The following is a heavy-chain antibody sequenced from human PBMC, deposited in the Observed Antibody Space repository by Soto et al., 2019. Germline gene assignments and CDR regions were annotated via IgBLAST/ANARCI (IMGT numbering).Heavy chain of an antibody. CDR2: ISGSGGST. CDR3: ANFERYCSGGSCYSDYYYGMDV. D-gene: IGHD2-15*01. Sequence: GGSLRLSCAASGFTFSSYAMSWVRQAPGKGLEWVSAISGSGGSTYYADSVKGRFTISRDNSKNTLYLQMNSLRAEDTAVYYCANFERYCSGGSCYSDYYYGMDVWGQGTTVTVSS. J-gene: IGHJ6*02. CDR1: GFTFSSYA. V-gene: IGHV3-23*01.